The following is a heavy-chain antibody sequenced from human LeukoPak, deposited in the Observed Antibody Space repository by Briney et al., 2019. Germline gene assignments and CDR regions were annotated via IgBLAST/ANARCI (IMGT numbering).Heavy chain of an antibody. D-gene: IGHD3-10*01. V-gene: IGHV1-2*06. CDR1: GYTFTGYY. Sequence: ASVKVSCKASGYTFTGYYMHWVRQAPGQGLEWMGRINPNSGGTNYAQKFQGRVTMTRDTSISTAYMELSRLRSDDTAVYYCARDVTHYYGSGSYEWSYWGQEPWSPSPQ. CDR3: ARDVTHYYGSGSYEWSY. J-gene: IGHJ4*01. CDR2: INPNSGGT.